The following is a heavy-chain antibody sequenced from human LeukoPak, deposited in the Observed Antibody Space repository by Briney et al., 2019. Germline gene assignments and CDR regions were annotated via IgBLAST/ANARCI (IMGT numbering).Heavy chain of an antibody. D-gene: IGHD1-26*01. Sequence: SETLSLTCTVSGGSISSYYWSWIRQPPGKGLEWIGYIHYRGSTNHNPSLKSRVTMSVDTSKKQFSLKLSSVTAADTAVYYCARGELRVGATAFDYWGQGTLVTVST. J-gene: IGHJ4*02. V-gene: IGHV4-59*01. CDR3: ARGELRVGATAFDY. CDR2: IHYRGST. CDR1: GGSISSYY.